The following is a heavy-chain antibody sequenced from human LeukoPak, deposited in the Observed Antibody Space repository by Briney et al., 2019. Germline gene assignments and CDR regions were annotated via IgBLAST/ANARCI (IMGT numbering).Heavy chain of an antibody. V-gene: IGHV4-30-2*01. CDR3: ARDLRGIPDAFDI. D-gene: IGHD4-17*01. Sequence: KPSETQSLTCTVSGGSISSGGYYWSWIRQPPGKGLEWIGYIYHSGSTYYNPSLKSRVTISVDRSKNQFSLKLSSVTAADTAVYYCARDLRGIPDAFDIWGQGTMVTVSS. CDR1: GGSISSGGYY. J-gene: IGHJ3*02. CDR2: IYHSGST.